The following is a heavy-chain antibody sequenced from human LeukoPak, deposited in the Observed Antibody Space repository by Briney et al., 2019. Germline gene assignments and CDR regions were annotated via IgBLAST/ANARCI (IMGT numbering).Heavy chain of an antibody. D-gene: IGHD2-2*01. CDR3: ARGLYCSSSTSCYDYGMDV. CDR1: GGIFRSYG. J-gene: IGHJ6*02. Sequence: SVKVSCKTSGGIFRSYGLNWVRQAPGQGLEWMGGLIPILGTPKYAQNLQGRVTITADESTSTGYMELSSLRYEDTAVYYCARGLYCSSSTSCYDYGMDVWGQGTTVTVSS. V-gene: IGHV1-69*13. CDR2: LIPILGTP.